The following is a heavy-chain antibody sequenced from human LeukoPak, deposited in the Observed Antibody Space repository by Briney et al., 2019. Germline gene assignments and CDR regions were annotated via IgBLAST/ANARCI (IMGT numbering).Heavy chain of an antibody. CDR2: IYSSGST. CDR1: GGSISTYY. V-gene: IGHV4-4*09. J-gene: IGHJ3*02. D-gene: IGHD3-10*01. CDR3: ARLARFGDREAFDI. Sequence: SETLSLTCTVSGGSISTYYWSWIRQPPGKGLEWIGYIYSSGSTNYNPYLKSRVTISIDTSKNQFSLKVNSVTAADTAVYYCARLARFGDREAFDIWGQGTMVTVSS.